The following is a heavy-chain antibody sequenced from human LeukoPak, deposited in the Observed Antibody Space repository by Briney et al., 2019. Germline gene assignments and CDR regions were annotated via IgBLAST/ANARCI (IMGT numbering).Heavy chain of an antibody. CDR1: GYTFTGYY. Sequence: ASVKVSCKASGYTFTGYYMHWVRQAPGQGLEWMGWINPNSGGTSYAQKFQGRVTMTRDTSISTAYMELSRLRSDDTAVYYCARDASGYSYGSFDYWGQGTLVTVSS. V-gene: IGHV1-2*02. CDR3: ARDASGYSYGSFDY. CDR2: INPNSGGT. D-gene: IGHD5-18*01. J-gene: IGHJ4*02.